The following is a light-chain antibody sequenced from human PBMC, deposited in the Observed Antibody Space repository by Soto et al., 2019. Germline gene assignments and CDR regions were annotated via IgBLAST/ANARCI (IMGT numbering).Light chain of an antibody. J-gene: IGKJ1*01. CDR2: GAS. CDR1: QSVRTK. CDR3: QQHDQGWT. V-gene: IGKV3-15*01. Sequence: EMVMTQSPATLSVSLGERATLSCRASQSVRTKLVWYQQKPGHAPRLLIYGASTRATGIPARFSGSGSGTEFTLTIRDLQSEDFAVYYCQQHDQGWTFGQGTKVEIK.